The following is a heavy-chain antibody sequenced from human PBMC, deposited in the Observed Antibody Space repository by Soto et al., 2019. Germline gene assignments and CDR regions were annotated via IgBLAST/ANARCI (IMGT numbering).Heavy chain of an antibody. J-gene: IGHJ3*01. Sequence: PSETLSLTCTVSGDSVSSGRYYWGWIRQPPGKGLEWIGYIYYNGVTNYYPSLESRVTMSVDTSKNQFSLKLRSVTAADTAVYYCVRQYSSDCDGGLCLHAFDVWGQGTKVTVSS. D-gene: IGHD2-21*01. CDR1: GDSVSSGRYY. CDR2: IYYNGVT. V-gene: IGHV4-61*01. CDR3: VRQYSSDCDGGLCLHAFDV.